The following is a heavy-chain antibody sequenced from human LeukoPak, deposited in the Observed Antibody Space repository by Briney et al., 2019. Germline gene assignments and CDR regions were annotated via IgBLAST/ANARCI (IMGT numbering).Heavy chain of an antibody. Sequence: SSETLSLTCAVYGGSFSGYYWSWIRQPPGKGLEWIGEINHSGSTNYNPSLKSRVTISVDTSKNQFSLKLSSVTAADTAVYYCARGRGAYGDRRGIDYWGQGTLVTVSS. CDR3: ARGRGAYGDRRGIDY. V-gene: IGHV4-34*01. CDR1: GGSFSGYY. D-gene: IGHD4-17*01. CDR2: INHSGST. J-gene: IGHJ4*02.